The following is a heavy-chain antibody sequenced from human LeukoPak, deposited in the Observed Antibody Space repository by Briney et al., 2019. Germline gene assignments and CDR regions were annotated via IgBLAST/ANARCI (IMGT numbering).Heavy chain of an antibody. CDR1: GYTFTGYF. Sequence: ASVKVSCEASGYTFTGYFMHWVRQAPGQGLEWMGWIKPKSGGTNYAQKFQGRVTLTRDTSISTGYMELRSLRSDDTAIYYCARVPGRDYYFYYYMDVWGKGTTVTVSS. D-gene: IGHD1-14*01. J-gene: IGHJ6*03. CDR2: IKPKSGGT. CDR3: ARVPGRDYYFYYYMDV. V-gene: IGHV1-2*02.